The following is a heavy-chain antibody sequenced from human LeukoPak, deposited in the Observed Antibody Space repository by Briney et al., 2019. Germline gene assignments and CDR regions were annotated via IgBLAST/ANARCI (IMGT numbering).Heavy chain of an antibody. J-gene: IGHJ4*02. V-gene: IGHV3-74*01. CDR3: VRDNFPYGETR. CDR2: INSDGSST. D-gene: IGHD4-17*01. CDR1: GFTFSSYW. Sequence: QPGGSLRLSCAASGFTFSSYWMHWVRQAPGKGLVWVSRINSDGSSTSYADSVKGRFTISRDNAKNTLYLQMNGLRAEDTAVYYCVRDNFPYGETRWGQGTLVTVSS.